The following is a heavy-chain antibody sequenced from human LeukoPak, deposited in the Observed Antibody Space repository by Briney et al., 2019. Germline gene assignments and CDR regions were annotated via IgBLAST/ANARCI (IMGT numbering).Heavy chain of an antibody. Sequence: AGGSLRLSCVASGFSFNNYAMTWVRQAPGKGLEWVSSISGSTGSTYYADSVKGRITISRDNSRNTVYLQMNSLRAEDTAVYYCATDRMYYSDFSAYYFSPPLQHYWGQGTLVTVSS. V-gene: IGHV3-23*01. CDR1: GFSFNNYA. J-gene: IGHJ4*02. CDR2: ISGSTGST. D-gene: IGHD3-22*01. CDR3: ATDRMYYSDFSAYYFSPPLQHY.